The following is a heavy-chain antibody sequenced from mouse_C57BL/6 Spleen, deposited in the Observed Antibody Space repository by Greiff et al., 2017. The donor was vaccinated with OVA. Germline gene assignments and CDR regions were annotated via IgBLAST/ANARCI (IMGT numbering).Heavy chain of an antibody. J-gene: IGHJ4*01. D-gene: IGHD1-1*01. CDR2: IYPSDSET. CDR1: GYTFTSYW. Sequence: QVHVKQPGAELVRPGSSVKLSCKASGYTFTSYWMDWVKQRPGQGLEWIGNIYPSDSETHYNQKFKDKATLTVDKSSSTAYMQLSSLTSEDSAVYYCARRAVASMDYWGQGTSVTVSS. CDR3: ARRAVASMDY. V-gene: IGHV1-61*01.